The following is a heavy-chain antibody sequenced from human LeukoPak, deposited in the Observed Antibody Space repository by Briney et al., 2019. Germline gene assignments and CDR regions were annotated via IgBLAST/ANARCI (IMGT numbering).Heavy chain of an antibody. CDR3: AREVAGYCSSTSCYRYYYYMDV. D-gene: IGHD2-2*02. V-gene: IGHV4-4*07. Sequence: PSETLSLTCTVSGGSISSYYWSWIRQPPGKGLEWIGHIFHSGSTNYNPSVKSRVTMSVDTSKNQFSLKLSSVTAADTAVYYCAREVAGYCSSTSCYRYYYYMDVWGKGTTVTISS. J-gene: IGHJ6*03. CDR2: IFHSGST. CDR1: GGSISSYY.